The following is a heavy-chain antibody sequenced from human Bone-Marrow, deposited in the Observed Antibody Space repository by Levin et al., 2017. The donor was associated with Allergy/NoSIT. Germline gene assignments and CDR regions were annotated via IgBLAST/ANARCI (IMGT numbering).Heavy chain of an antibody. Sequence: QSGGSLRLSCAASGFSFANHAMTWVRHAPGKGLEWVSTIRPNSERTYFADSVKGRFTVSRDDSVNMMSLQMSSLRADDAAVYYCAREQGARGWYTVDFWGQGALVTVSS. V-gene: IGHV3-23*01. J-gene: IGHJ4*02. CDR3: AREQGARGWYTVDF. CDR1: GFSFANHA. D-gene: IGHD6-19*01. CDR2: IRPNSERT.